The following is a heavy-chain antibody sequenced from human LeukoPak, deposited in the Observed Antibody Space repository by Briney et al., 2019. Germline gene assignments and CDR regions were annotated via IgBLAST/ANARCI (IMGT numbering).Heavy chain of an antibody. CDR1: GYTFTDYY. CDR3: ARDGTMSTRAPGGVPDY. D-gene: IGHD3-10*02. CDR2: TNPNSGDT. Sequence: ASVKVSCKASGYTFTDYYMHWVRQAPGQGLEWMGWTNPNSGDTYYAPKFQGRVTMTRDTSISTAYMELSRLRSDDTAVYYCARDGTMSTRAPGGVPDYWGQGTLVTVSS. V-gene: IGHV1-2*02. J-gene: IGHJ4*02.